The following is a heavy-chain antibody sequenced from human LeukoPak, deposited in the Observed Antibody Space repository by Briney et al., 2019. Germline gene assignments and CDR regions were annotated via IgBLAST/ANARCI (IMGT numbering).Heavy chain of an antibody. J-gene: IGHJ4*02. CDR1: GYTFTSYG. D-gene: IGHD3-22*01. V-gene: IGHV1-18*01. Sequence: ASVKVSCKASGYTFTSYGISWVRRAPGQGLEWMGWISAYNGNTNYAQKLQGRVTMPTDTSTSTAYMELRSLKSDDTAVYSCARERPVSDYYDSSGYYYDYFDYWGQGTLVTVSS. CDR3: ARERPVSDYYDSSGYYYDYFDY. CDR2: ISAYNGNT.